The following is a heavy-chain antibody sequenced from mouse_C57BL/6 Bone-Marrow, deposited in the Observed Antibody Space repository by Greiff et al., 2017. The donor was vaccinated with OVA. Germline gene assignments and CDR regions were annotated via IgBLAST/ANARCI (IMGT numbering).Heavy chain of an antibody. CDR2: IHPNSGST. CDR3: ARGGYDYCSSYPYYYFDV. J-gene: IGHJ1*03. V-gene: IGHV1-64*01. CDR1: GYTFTSYW. D-gene: IGHD1-1*01. Sequence: QVQLQQPGAELVKPGASVKLSCKASGYTFTSYWMHWVKQRPGQGLEWIGMIHPNSGSTNYNEKFKSKATLTVDKSSSTAYMQLRSLTSEDSAVYYCARGGYDYCSSYPYYYFDVWGTGTTVTVAS.